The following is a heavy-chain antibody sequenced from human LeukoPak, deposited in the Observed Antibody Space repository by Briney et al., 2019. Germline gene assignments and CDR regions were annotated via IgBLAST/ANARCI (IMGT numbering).Heavy chain of an antibody. V-gene: IGHV4-39*07. J-gene: IGHJ4*02. CDR1: TFSSYA. CDR2: IYYSGST. Sequence: TFSSYAMSWVRQPPGKGLEWIGSIYYSGSTYYNPSLKGRVTISVDTSKNQFSLKLSSVTAADTAVYYCARAGGQWLAPSHFDYWGQGTLVTVSS. CDR3: ARAGGQWLAPSHFDY. D-gene: IGHD6-19*01.